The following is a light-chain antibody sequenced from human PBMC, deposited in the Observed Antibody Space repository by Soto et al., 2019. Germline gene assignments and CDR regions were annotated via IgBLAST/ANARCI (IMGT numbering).Light chain of an antibody. CDR2: EVR. Sequence: QSALTQPASVSGAPGQSITISCTGTSSDVGGYNHVSWYQQHPGKAPKLIIYEVRNRPSGVSNRLSGSKSGNTASLTISGLQADDEAAYYCCSYTSSSIRVFGGGTKVTVL. V-gene: IGLV2-14*01. J-gene: IGLJ3*02. CDR3: CSYTSSSIRV. CDR1: SSDVGGYNH.